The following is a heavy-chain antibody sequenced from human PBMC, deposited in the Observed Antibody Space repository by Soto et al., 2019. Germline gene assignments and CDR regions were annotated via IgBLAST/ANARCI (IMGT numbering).Heavy chain of an antibody. CDR1: GFTFSSYA. CDR2: ISGSGGST. J-gene: IGHJ4*02. Sequence: EVQLLESGGGLVQPGGSLRLSCAASGFTFSSYAMSWVRQAPGKGLEWVSAISGSGGSTYYADSVKGRFTISRDNSKNTLYREMNSLRAEDTAVYYCAKDFIYAGGYFDYGGQGTLVTVSS. V-gene: IGHV3-23*01. D-gene: IGHD2-2*01. CDR3: AKDFIYAGGYFDY.